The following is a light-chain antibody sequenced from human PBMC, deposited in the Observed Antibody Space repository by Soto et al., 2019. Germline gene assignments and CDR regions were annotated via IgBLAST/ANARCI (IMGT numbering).Light chain of an antibody. Sequence: EIVLTQSPRTLSLSPGDRATLSCRASQTVGRNFLAWYQQKPGQAPRLLIHGASSRATGVPDRFSGSASGTDFILTISRLEPEDFAVYYCQEYASAPLTFGGGTKVEIK. CDR1: QTVGRNF. CDR3: QEYASAPLT. V-gene: IGKV3-20*01. J-gene: IGKJ4*01. CDR2: GAS.